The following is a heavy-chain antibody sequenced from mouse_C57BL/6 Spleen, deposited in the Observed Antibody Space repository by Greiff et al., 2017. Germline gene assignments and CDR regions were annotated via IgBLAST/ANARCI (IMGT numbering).Heavy chain of an antibody. V-gene: IGHV5-6*01. CDR2: ISSGGSYT. D-gene: IGHD2-4*01. Sequence: VQLKESGGDLVKPGGSLKLSCAASGFTFSSYGMSWVRQTPDKRLEWVATISSGGSYTYYPDSVKGRFTISRDNAKNTLYLQMSSLKSEDTAMDYCSRHEGHHDYGDAMDYWGQGTSVTVSS. CDR3: SRHEGHHDYGDAMDY. J-gene: IGHJ4*01. CDR1: GFTFSSYG.